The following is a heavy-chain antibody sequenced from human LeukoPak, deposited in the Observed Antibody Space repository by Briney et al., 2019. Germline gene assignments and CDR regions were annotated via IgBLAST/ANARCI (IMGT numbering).Heavy chain of an antibody. J-gene: IGHJ4*02. CDR2: IYYSGST. D-gene: IGHD2-15*01. Sequence: PSETLSLTCTVSGGSISSYYWSWIRQPPGKGLEWIGYIYYSGSTNYNPSLKSRVTISVDTSKNQFSLKLSSVTAADTAVYYCARGSCQYCSGGSYYFDYWGQGTLVTVSS. CDR1: GGSISSYY. CDR3: ARGSCQYCSGGSYYFDY. V-gene: IGHV4-59*01.